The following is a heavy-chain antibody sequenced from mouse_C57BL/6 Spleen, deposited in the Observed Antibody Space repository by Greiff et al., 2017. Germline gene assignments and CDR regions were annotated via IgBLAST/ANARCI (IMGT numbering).Heavy chain of an antibody. CDR3: ARSSGSSYFYYFDY. Sequence: VQLQQSGPVLVKPGASVKMSCKASGYTFTDYYMNWVKQSHGKSLEWIGVINPYNGGTSYNQKFKGKATLTVDKSSSTAYMELNSLTSEDSAVYYCARSSGSSYFYYFDYWGQGTTLTVSS. V-gene: IGHV1-19*01. J-gene: IGHJ2*01. D-gene: IGHD1-1*01. CDR2: INPYNGGT. CDR1: GYTFTDYY.